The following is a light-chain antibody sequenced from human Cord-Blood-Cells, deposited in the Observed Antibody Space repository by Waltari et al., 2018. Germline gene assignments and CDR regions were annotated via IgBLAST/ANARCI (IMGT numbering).Light chain of an antibody. J-gene: IGLJ1*01. CDR1: RSNIGSNT. CDR2: RNN. V-gene: IGLV1-44*01. Sequence: QSVLTQPPSASGTPGQRVTISCSGSRSNIGSNTVNCYQQLPGTAPKLLIYRNNQRPSGVPDRFSGSKSGTSASLAISGLQAEDEADYYCAAWDDSLNGQVFGTGTKVTVL. CDR3: AAWDDSLNGQV.